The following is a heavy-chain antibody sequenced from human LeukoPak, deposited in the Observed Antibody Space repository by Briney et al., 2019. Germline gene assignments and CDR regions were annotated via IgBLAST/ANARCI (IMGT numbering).Heavy chain of an antibody. V-gene: IGHV4-34*01. J-gene: IGHJ4*02. CDR2: INHSGST. Sequence: SETLSLTCAVYGGSFSGYYWSWIRQPPGKGLEWIGEINHSGSTNYNPSLKSRVTISVDTSKNQFSLELSSVTAPDTAVYYCARRAYFDYWGQGTLVTVSS. CDR1: GGSFSGYY. CDR3: ARRAYFDY.